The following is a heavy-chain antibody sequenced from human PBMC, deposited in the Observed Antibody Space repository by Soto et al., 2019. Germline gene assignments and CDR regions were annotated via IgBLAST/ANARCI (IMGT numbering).Heavy chain of an antibody. J-gene: IGHJ4*02. CDR1: GGTFNTYT. CDR2: VVPMYDSV. CDR3: ASWRSYSGSYCFDY. Sequence: ASVKVSWKASGGTFNTYTINWLRQAPGRGLEWVGQVVPMYDSVNYAETFQGRVTITVDKSTNTAYMELASLRSQDTALYFCASWRSYSGSYCFDYWGQGTLVTVSS. V-gene: IGHV1-69*06. D-gene: IGHD1-26*01.